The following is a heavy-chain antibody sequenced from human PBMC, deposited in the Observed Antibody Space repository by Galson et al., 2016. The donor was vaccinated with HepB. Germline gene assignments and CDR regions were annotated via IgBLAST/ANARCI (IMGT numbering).Heavy chain of an antibody. V-gene: IGHV4-38-2*02. CDR3: AREIRDCSGGSCYWAQIDS. Sequence: SETLSLTCTVSGYSITSGYYWGWIRQPPGKGLEWIGNIYHSESTFYNPSLKSRVTLSVDTSNNQFSLRLSSVTAADTALYYCAREIRDCSGGSCYWAQIDSWGQGTLVTVSS. J-gene: IGHJ4*02. CDR2: IYHSEST. D-gene: IGHD2-15*01. CDR1: GYSITSGYY.